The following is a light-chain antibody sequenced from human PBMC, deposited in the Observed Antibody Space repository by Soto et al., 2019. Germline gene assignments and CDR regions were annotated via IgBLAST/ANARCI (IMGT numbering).Light chain of an antibody. CDR2: GAS. V-gene: IGKV3-20*01. CDR1: QSVDSRF. J-gene: IGKJ1*01. CDR3: QQYDSSRT. Sequence: EIVLTQSPGTLSLSPGERATLSCRASQSVDSRFLAWYQQKPGQAPRLLMYGASIRVTGFPDRFSGSGSGTDFTLSIRRLEPEDFAVYYCQQYDSSRTFGQGTKVEMK.